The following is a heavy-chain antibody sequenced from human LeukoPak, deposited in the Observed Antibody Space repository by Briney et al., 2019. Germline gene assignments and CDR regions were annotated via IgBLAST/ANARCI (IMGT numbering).Heavy chain of an antibody. Sequence: SETLSLTCTVSGGSISNYYWSWVRQPPGKGLEWIGYIYYSGSTTYNPSLKNRVTISVDTSKNQFTLKLSSVTAADTAVYYCARRTYFDLWGRGTLVTVSS. V-gene: IGHV4-59*08. J-gene: IGHJ2*01. CDR1: GGSISNYY. CDR3: ARRTYFDL. CDR2: IYYSGST.